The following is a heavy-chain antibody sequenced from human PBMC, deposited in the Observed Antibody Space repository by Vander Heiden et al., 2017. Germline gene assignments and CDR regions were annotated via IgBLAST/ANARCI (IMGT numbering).Heavy chain of an antibody. CDR1: GFPFDDFG. J-gene: IGHJ2*01. V-gene: IGHV3-20*04. D-gene: IGHD5-12*01. CDR2: IDWNVRNA. Sequence: EVPLVEAGGGLVQPGEPLRLTCASSGFPFDDFGMSWARQAPGKGVEWVSGIDWNVRNAIYGDSLKGRITISRDNAENSLYLQINSLRGDDTAFYFCVRDRIVTTTDWYPDLWGRGTLVTVSS. CDR3: VRDRIVTTTDWYPDL.